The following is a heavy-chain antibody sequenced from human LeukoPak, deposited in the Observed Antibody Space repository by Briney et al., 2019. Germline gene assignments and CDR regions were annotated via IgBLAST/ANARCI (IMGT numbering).Heavy chain of an antibody. CDR3: ARGFRWELIAFDI. CDR2: INHSGST. CDR1: GGSFSGYY. D-gene: IGHD1-26*01. V-gene: IGHV4-34*01. Sequence: KPSETLSLTCAVYGGSFSGYYWSWIRQPPGKGLEWIGEINHSGSTNYNPSLKSRVTISVDTSKNQFSLKLSSVTAADTAVYYCARGFRWELIAFDIWGQGTMVTVSS. J-gene: IGHJ3*02.